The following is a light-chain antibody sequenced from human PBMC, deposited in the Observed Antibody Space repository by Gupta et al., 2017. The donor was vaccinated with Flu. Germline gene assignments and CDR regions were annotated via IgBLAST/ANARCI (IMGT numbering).Light chain of an antibody. V-gene: IGLV2-23*02. CDR3: CSYTGSSTWV. J-gene: IGLJ3*02. CDR2: EVS. CDR1: SSDVGSYNY. Sequence: QSALTQPASVSGSPGQSITISCAGTSSDVGSYNYVSWYQQHPGKAPKLMIYEVSPRPSGVSNRFSGSKSGNTASLTISGLQAEDEADYYCCSYTGSSTWVFGGGTKLTVL.